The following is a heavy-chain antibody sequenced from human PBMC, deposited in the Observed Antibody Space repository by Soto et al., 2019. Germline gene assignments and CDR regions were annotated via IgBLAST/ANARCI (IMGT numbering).Heavy chain of an antibody. V-gene: IGHV3-7*01. CDR1: GFTFSAYW. J-gene: IGHJ4*02. D-gene: IGHD1-20*01. CDR2: IKQDGSEK. Sequence: GGSLRLSCAVSGFTFSAYWMSWVRQAPGKGLEWVANIKQDGSEKYYVDSVKGRFTISRDNAKNSLYLQMNSLRAEDTALYYWEGEYNGALDYGGRGALDPVSS. CDR3: EGEYNGALDY.